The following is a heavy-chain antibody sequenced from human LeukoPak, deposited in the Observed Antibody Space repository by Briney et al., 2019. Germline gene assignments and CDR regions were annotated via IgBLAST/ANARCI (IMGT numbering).Heavy chain of an antibody. CDR3: ARDAQYDYLWGSYPNWFGP. J-gene: IGHJ5*02. V-gene: IGHV3-21*01. CDR2: ISSTSDYI. Sequence: GGSLRLSCAASGFIFSNYTMNWDRQAPGKGLEWVSSISSTSDYIYYADSVKGRFTISRDNAKNSLYLQMNSLRAEDTAVYSCARDAQYDYLWGSYPNWFGPWGQGTLVTVSS. D-gene: IGHD3-16*02. CDR1: GFIFSNYT.